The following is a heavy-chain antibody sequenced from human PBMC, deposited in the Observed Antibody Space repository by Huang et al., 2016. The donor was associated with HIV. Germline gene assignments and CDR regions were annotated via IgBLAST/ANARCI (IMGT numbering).Heavy chain of an antibody. CDR2: FYYRGDA. J-gene: IGHJ3*02. Sequence: QLHLQQSGPGLVRPSETLSLICTVSGGSITSSNHYWGWIRPTPGKGLGWIGNFYYRGDAYYTPSLKNRVSISIDTSKSQFSLRLSSVIATDTAVYYCASGEYGKNAYDIWGQGTVVTVSA. CDR3: ASGEYGKNAYDI. CDR1: GGSITSSNHY. D-gene: IGHD2-2*01. V-gene: IGHV4-39*01.